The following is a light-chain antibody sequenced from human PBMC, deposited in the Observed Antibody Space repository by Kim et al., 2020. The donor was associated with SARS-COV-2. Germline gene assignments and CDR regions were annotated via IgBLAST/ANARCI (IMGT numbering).Light chain of an antibody. V-gene: IGKV1-12*01. J-gene: IGKJ4*01. Sequence: SASVGARVTITCRASENIGSWLAWYQQKPGKAPSLLICSTSTLHSGVPSRFSGSGSGTDFTLTVSSLQPEDSAVYYCQQLNAFPLTFGGGTKLEI. CDR2: STS. CDR1: ENIGSW. CDR3: QQLNAFPLT.